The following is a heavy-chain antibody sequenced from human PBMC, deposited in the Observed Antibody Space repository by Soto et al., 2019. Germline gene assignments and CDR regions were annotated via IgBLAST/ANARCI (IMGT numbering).Heavy chain of an antibody. Sequence: SETLSLTCTVSGGSISSGGYYWSWIRQHPGKGLEWIGYIYYSGSTYYNPSLKSRVTISVDTSKNQFSLKLSSVTAADSAVYYCARGARHMAGYYFDYWGQGTLVTVSS. J-gene: IGHJ4*02. V-gene: IGHV4-31*03. D-gene: IGHD3-10*01. CDR2: IYYSGST. CDR1: GGSISSGGYY. CDR3: ARGARHMAGYYFDY.